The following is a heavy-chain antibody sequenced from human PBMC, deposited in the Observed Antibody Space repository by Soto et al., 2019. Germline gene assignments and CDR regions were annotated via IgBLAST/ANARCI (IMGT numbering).Heavy chain of an antibody. V-gene: IGHV3-49*03. CDR1: GLTFGDYA. CDR2: IRSKAYGGTT. J-gene: IGHJ4*02. Sequence: PGGSLRLSCTASGLTFGDYAMSWFRQAPGKGLEWVGFIRSKAYGGTTEYAASVKGRFTISRDDSKSIAYLQMNSLKTEDTAVYYCTAERSLPADYWGQGTLVTVSS. CDR3: TAERSLPADY. D-gene: IGHD2-15*01.